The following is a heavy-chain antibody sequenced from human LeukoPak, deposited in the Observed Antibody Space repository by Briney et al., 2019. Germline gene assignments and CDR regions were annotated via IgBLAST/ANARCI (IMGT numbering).Heavy chain of an antibody. V-gene: IGHV3-30*02. J-gene: IGHJ3*02. CDR2: IRYDGSNK. Sequence: GGSLRLSCAASGFTFSSYGMHWVRQAPGKGLEWVAFIRYDGSNKYYADSVKGRFTISRDNSKNTLYLQMNSLRAEDTAVYYCARDLSLVDYGDYVPGAFDIWGQGTMVTVSS. CDR3: ARDLSLVDYGDYVPGAFDI. D-gene: IGHD4-17*01. CDR1: GFTFSSYG.